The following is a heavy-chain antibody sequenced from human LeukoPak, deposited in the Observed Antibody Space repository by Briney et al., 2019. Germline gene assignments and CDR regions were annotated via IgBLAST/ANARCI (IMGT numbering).Heavy chain of an antibody. CDR2: IYYSGST. Sequence: SETLSLTCTVSGGSISSSSYYWGWIRQPPGKGLEWIGSIYYSGSTYYNPSLKSRVTISVDTSKNQFSLKLSSVTAADTAVYYCARMTRVGLPAAIRLPAPFDYWGQGALVTVSS. CDR1: GGSISSSSYY. J-gene: IGHJ4*02. CDR3: ARMTRVGLPAAIRLPAPFDY. D-gene: IGHD2-2*02. V-gene: IGHV4-39*01.